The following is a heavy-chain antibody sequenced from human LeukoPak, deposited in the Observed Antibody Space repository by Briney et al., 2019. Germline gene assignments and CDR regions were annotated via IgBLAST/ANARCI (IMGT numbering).Heavy chain of an antibody. CDR3: ATMRGGYEGYFDY. Sequence: GGSLGLSCAASGFTFSSYAMHWVRQAPGKGLEYVSAISSNGGSTYYANSVKGRFTISRDNSKNTLYLQMGSLRAEDMAVYYCATMRGGYEGYFDYWGQGTLVTVSS. D-gene: IGHD3-16*01. CDR2: ISSNGGST. CDR1: GFTFSSYA. J-gene: IGHJ4*02. V-gene: IGHV3-64*01.